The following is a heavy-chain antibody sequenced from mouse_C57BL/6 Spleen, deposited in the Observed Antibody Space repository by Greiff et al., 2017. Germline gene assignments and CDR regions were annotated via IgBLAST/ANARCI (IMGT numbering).Heavy chain of an antibody. D-gene: IGHD1-1*01. Sequence: QVQLQQPGAELVMPGASVKLSCKASGYTFTSYWMHWVKQRPGQGLEWIGEIDPSDSYTNYNQKFKGKSTLTVDTSSSTAYMQLSSLTSEDSAVYYCARGDYDGRSYLDYWGQGTTLTGSS. J-gene: IGHJ2*01. CDR1: GYTFTSYW. CDR2: IDPSDSYT. CDR3: ARGDYDGRSYLDY. V-gene: IGHV1-69*01.